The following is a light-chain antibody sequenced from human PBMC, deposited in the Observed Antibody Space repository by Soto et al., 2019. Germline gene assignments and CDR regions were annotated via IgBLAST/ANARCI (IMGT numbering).Light chain of an antibody. CDR1: SSDVGVYNY. V-gene: IGLV2-14*01. J-gene: IGLJ2*01. CDR2: EVN. Sequence: QSALTQPASVSGSPGQSITISCTGTSSDVGVYNYVSWYQQHPGKAPKLLIFEVNNRPSGVSNRFSGSKSGNTASLTISGLQAEDEGVYFCQSYDISLTASLFGGGTQLTVL. CDR3: QSYDISLTASL.